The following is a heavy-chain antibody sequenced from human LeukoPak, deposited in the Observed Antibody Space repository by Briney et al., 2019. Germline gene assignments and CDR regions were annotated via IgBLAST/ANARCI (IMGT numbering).Heavy chain of an antibody. CDR1: GFTFSSYS. V-gene: IGHV3-21*01. J-gene: IGHJ4*02. CDR3: ARGPLSGVVSHDY. Sequence: GGSLRLYCAASGFTFSSYSMNWVRQAPGKGLEWVSSISGSSSYIYYADSVKGRFTISRDNAKNSLYLQMNSLRAEDTAVYYCARGPLSGVVSHDYWGQGTLVTVSS. CDR2: ISGSSSYI. D-gene: IGHD3-3*01.